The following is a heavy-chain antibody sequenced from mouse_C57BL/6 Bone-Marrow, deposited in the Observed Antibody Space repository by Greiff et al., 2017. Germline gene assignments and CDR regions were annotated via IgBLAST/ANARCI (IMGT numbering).Heavy chain of an antibody. CDR2: INYDGSST. Sequence: EVQLVESEGGLVQPGSSMKLSCTASGFTFSDYYMAWVRQVPEKGLEWVANINYDGSSTYYLDSLKSRFIISRDNAENILYLQMSSLTSEDTATYYCAIDTGSSYGYFDVWGTGTTVTVSS. D-gene: IGHD1-1*01. V-gene: IGHV5-16*01. J-gene: IGHJ1*03. CDR1: GFTFSDYY. CDR3: AIDTGSSYGYFDV.